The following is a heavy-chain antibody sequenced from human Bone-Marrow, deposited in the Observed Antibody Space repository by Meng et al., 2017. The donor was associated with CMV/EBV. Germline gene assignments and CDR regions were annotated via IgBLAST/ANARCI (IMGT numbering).Heavy chain of an antibody. CDR2: ISSSSSHI. J-gene: IGHJ6*02. V-gene: IGHV3-21*01. D-gene: IGHD3-3*01. CDR3: ARDRGSWSGYQTYYYYYGMDV. CDR1: GFTFSSYS. Sequence: GSLRLSCAASGFTFSSYSMNWVRQAPGKGLEWVSSISSSSSHIYYADSVKGRFTISRDNAKNSLYLQMNSLSAEDTAVYYCARDRGSWSGYQTYYYYYGMDVWGQGTTVTVSS.